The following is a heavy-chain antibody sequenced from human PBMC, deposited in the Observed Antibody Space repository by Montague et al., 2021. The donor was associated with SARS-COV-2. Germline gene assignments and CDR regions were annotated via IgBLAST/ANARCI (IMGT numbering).Heavy chain of an antibody. J-gene: IGHJ4*02. Sequence: KKNPSLKSRVTISTDTSKNQFSLMMASVTAADTAFYFCSSAPPYDGFDSWGQGTLVTVSS. CDR3: SSAPPYDGFDS. V-gene: IGHV4-59*01. D-gene: IGHD2-8*01.